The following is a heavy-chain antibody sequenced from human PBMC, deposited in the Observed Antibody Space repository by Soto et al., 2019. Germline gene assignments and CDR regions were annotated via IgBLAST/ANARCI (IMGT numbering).Heavy chain of an antibody. Sequence: QVQLVQSGAEVKKPGASVKVSCKTSGYTFIGYYLNWVRQAPGQGLEWMGWVNPHTGGTHYAQKFDGRVTMTRDTSKYTAYMELSGLKFDDTDTYFCARVMAYEQQLVPFDYWGQGTLVTVSS. V-gene: IGHV1-2*02. CDR2: VNPHTGGT. J-gene: IGHJ4*02. D-gene: IGHD6-13*01. CDR3: ARVMAYEQQLVPFDY. CDR1: GYTFIGYY.